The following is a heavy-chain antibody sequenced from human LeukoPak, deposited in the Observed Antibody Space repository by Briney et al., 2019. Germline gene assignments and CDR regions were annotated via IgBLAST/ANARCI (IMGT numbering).Heavy chain of an antibody. CDR2: MNPNNGNT. D-gene: IGHD3-16*01. Sequence: EASVKVSCKASGYTFTSFDINWVRQAPGQGLEWMASMNPNNGNTAYARKFQGRLTMTRDTSIGTAYLELSALRSEDTAVYYCARLHWESGGIYFYYYMDVRGKGTTVTVSS. CDR3: ARLHWESGGIYFYYYMDV. J-gene: IGHJ6*03. V-gene: IGHV1-8*01. CDR1: GYTFTSFD.